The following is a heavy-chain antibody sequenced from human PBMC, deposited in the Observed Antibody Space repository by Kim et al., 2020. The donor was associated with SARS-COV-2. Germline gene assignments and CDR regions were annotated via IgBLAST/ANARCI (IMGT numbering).Heavy chain of an antibody. CDR3: ARDLRRNNWNDVHHWFDP. CDR1: GGSISHYY. Sequence: SETLSLICSVSGGSISHYYWSWIRQPPGEGPEWIGYIYSSGTTNYNPSLKSRVTISVDMSKNQFSLKLTSVTAADTAVYYCARDLRRNNWNDVHHWFDPWGQGTLVTVSS. CDR2: IYSSGTT. V-gene: IGHV4-59*01. D-gene: IGHD1-20*01. J-gene: IGHJ5*02.